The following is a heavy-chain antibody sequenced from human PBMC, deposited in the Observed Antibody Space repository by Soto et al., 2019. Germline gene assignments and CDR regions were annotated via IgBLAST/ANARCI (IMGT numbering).Heavy chain of an antibody. V-gene: IGHV1-18*01. CDR2: ISAYNGNT. CDR1: GYTFTSYA. J-gene: IGHJ4*02. CDR3: AGGWFGELGYYFDS. D-gene: IGHD3-10*01. Sequence: QVQLVQSGAEVRKPGASVKVSCKASGYTFTSYAISWVRQAPGQGLEWMGWISAYNGNTNYAQKLQGRVTMTTDTSTSTADLERRSLSSDDTDAYSCAGGWFGELGYYFDSWGQGTLVPVSS.